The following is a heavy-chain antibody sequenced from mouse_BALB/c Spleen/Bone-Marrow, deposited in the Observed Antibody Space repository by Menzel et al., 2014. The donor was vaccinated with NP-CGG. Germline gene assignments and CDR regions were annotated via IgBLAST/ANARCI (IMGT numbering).Heavy chain of an antibody. Sequence: VQLQQPGAELVKPGASVKLSCTASGFNIKDTYMHWVKQRPEQGLEWIGRIDPANGNTKYDPKFQGKATITADTSSNTAYLQLSSLTSEDTAVYYCASYYYGRYFDVWGAGTTVTVSP. V-gene: IGHV14-3*02. CDR1: GFNIKDTY. CDR2: IDPANGNT. D-gene: IGHD1-1*01. J-gene: IGHJ1*01. CDR3: ASYYYGRYFDV.